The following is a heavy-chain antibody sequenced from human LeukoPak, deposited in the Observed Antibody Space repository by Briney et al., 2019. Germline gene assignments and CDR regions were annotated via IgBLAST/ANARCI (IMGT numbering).Heavy chain of an antibody. CDR2: IYYSGNT. J-gene: IGHJ4*02. CDR1: GGSFSGYY. CDR3: ARRDILTGYWTFDY. V-gene: IGHV4-59*08. Sequence: PSETLSLTCAVYGGSFSGYYWSWIRQPPGKGLEWIGYIYYSGNTNYNPSLKSRVTISVDTSKNQFSLKLSSVTAADTAVYYCARRDILTGYWTFDYWGQGTLVTVSS. D-gene: IGHD3-9*01.